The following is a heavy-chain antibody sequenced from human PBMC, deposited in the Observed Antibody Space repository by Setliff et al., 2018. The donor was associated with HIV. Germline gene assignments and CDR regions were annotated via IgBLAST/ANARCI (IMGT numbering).Heavy chain of an antibody. J-gene: IGHJ6*02. D-gene: IGHD2-21*02. Sequence: PSETLSLTCTVSGYSISSGYYWGWIRQPPGKGLEWIGSIYHSGNTYYNPSLKSRVTISVDTSTNQFSLKLSSVTAAGTAVYYCARPRLHNYYYYGMDVWGQGTTVTVSS. CDR3: ARPRLHNYYYYGMDV. V-gene: IGHV4-38-2*02. CDR2: IYHSGNT. CDR1: GYSISSGYY.